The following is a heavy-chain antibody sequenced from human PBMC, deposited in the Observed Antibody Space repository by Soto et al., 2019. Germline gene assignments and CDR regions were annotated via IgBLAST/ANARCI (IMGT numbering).Heavy chain of an antibody. CDR3: ARDRIRAVYPFDF. CDR1: GVSITSGAYY. J-gene: IGHJ3*01. CDR2: IYYNGNT. D-gene: IGHD1-20*01. V-gene: IGHV4-31*03. Sequence: SETLSLTCTLSGVSITSGAYYWTWVRQHPGKGLEWIGYIYYNGNTYFSPSLKSRLTISIDTSKNQFSLKLSSVTAADTAMYYCARDRIRAVYPFDFWGQGKMVTVSS.